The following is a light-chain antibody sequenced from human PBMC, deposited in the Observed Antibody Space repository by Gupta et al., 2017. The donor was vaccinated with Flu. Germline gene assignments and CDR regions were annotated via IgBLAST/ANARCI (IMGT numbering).Light chain of an antibody. CDR1: QSVLYSADNKNY. Sequence: DIVMTQSPDSLAVSLGERATINCKSSQSVLYSADNKNYLGWYQQKPGQAPKLLISWASTRESGVPDRFSGSGSGTDFTLTISSLQAEDVATCYCQQYSASQLSFGGGTKVEIK. CDR3: QQYSASQLS. V-gene: IGKV4-1*01. J-gene: IGKJ4*01. CDR2: WAS.